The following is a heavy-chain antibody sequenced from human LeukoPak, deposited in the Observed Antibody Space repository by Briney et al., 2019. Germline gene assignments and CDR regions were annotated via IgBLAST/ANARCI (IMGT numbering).Heavy chain of an antibody. CDR2: IKQDGNQK. Sequence: PGGSLRLSCAAPGFVFSNYWMSWVRQAPGKGLEWVADIKQDGNQKYYVDSVEGRFTTSRDNAKNSLYLQMNSLRVEDTAVYYCARDCGSDCSQAFDIWGQGTMVTVSS. CDR1: GFVFSNYW. CDR3: ARDCGSDCSQAFDI. V-gene: IGHV3-7*05. D-gene: IGHD2-21*02. J-gene: IGHJ3*02.